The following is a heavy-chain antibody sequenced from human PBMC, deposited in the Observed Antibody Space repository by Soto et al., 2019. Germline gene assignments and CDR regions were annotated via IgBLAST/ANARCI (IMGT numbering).Heavy chain of an antibody. V-gene: IGHV3-48*02. J-gene: IGHJ6*02. Sequence: GGSLRLSCAVSGFTFRSSPMNWVRQAPGKGLEWVSFISSDSRTIYYADSVEGRFTVSRDNARNSVSLQMDSLRDEDAAVYYCARIKLVEWFFINVDVYDMDVWGQGTPVTVSS. D-gene: IGHD3-3*01. CDR2: ISSDSRTI. CDR3: ARIKLVEWFFINVDVYDMDV. CDR1: GFTFRSSP.